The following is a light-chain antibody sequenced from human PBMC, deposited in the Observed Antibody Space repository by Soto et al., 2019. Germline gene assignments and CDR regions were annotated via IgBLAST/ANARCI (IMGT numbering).Light chain of an antibody. J-gene: IGKJ2*01. Sequence: EIALTQSPGTLSLSPGERATLSCRASQTLSNSFIAWYQHKPGQAPRLLVYDTSTRATGIPDRYSGSGSGTDFTLTISRLEPEDFAVYYCQQYGSSPMFTFGQGTKLEI. CDR2: DTS. V-gene: IGKV3-20*01. CDR3: QQYGSSPMFT. CDR1: QTLSNSF.